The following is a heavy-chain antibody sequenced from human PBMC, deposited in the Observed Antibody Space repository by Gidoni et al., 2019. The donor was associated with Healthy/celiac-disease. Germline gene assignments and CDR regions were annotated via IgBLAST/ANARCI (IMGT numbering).Heavy chain of an antibody. V-gene: IGHV3-21*01. CDR3: ARESPMQQLVFDY. J-gene: IGHJ4*02. CDR2: ISSSSSYI. D-gene: IGHD6-6*01. Sequence: EVQLVESGGGLVKPGGSLRLSCAASGFTSSSYSMNWVRQAPGKGLEWVSSISSSSSYIYYADSVKGRFTISRDNAKNSLYLQMNSLRAEDTAVYYCARESPMQQLVFDYWGQGTLVTVSS. CDR1: GFTSSSYS.